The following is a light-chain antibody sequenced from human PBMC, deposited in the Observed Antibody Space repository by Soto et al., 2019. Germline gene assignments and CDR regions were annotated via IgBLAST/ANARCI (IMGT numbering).Light chain of an antibody. CDR2: DAS. CDR1: QTTSSW. V-gene: IGKV1-5*01. Sequence: DIQMTQSPSTLSASVGDRVTITCRASQTTSSWLAWYQQKPGKAPKLLIYDASSLENGVPSRFSGSGSGTEFTLTISSLQPDDFATYYCQHQKTFGQGTRLEIK. CDR3: QHQKT. J-gene: IGKJ5*01.